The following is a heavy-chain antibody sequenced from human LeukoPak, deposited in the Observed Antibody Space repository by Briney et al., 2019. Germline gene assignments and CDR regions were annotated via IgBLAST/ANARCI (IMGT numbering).Heavy chain of an antibody. D-gene: IGHD3-22*01. V-gene: IGHV1-2*02. CDR3: ARYDSSGYYYVPGHAFDI. CDR2: INPNSGGT. CDR1: GYTFTGYY. Sequence: ASVKVSCKASGYTFTGYYMHWVRQAPGQGLEWMGWINPNSGGTNYAQKFQGRVTMTTDTSTSTAYMELRSLRSDDTAVYYCARYDSSGYYYVPGHAFDIWGQGTMVTVSS. J-gene: IGHJ3*02.